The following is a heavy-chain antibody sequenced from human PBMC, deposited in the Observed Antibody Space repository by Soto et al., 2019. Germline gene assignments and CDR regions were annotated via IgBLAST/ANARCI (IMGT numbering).Heavy chain of an antibody. D-gene: IGHD1-26*01. CDR2: IYKSGST. CDR1: GGSISDYY. Sequence: QVQLQESGPGLVKPSETLSLTCSVSGGSISDYYWSWIRQPPGRGLEWIGYIYKSGSTNYNPSLKSRVTISVDTSTNLFSLKLSSVTAADTGVYYCARDQNGSPHFDYWGQGTLVTVSS. V-gene: IGHV4-59*01. CDR3: ARDQNGSPHFDY. J-gene: IGHJ4*02.